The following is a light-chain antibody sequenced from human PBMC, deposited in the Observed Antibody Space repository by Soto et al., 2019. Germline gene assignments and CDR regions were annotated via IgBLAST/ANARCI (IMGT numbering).Light chain of an antibody. CDR1: SSNIRSNY. J-gene: IGLJ1*01. Sequence: QSLMRQPPSASGTHGQRVTIACSGSSSNIRSNYVYWYQQLPGTAPKLLIYSNNQRPSGVPDRFSGSKSGTSASLAISGLQSEDAADYYCAACDDSLRGLYVFGHGNKVTVL. CDR3: AACDDSLRGLYV. V-gene: IGLV1-47*02. CDR2: SNN.